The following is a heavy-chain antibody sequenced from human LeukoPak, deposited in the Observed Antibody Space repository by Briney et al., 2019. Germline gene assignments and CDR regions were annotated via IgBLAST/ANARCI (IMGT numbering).Heavy chain of an antibody. D-gene: IGHD1-1*01. J-gene: IGHJ3*02. Sequence: GGSLRLSCAASGFSFSNYWMGWVRQAPGKGLEWVANIKPDGSEKYYVDSVKGRFIISRDNGKNSLNLQMGSLRAEDTAVYYCARDPTTSQGSDAFDTWGQGTRVTVSS. CDR3: ARDPTTSQGSDAFDT. CDR2: IKPDGSEK. V-gene: IGHV3-7*01. CDR1: GFSFSNYW.